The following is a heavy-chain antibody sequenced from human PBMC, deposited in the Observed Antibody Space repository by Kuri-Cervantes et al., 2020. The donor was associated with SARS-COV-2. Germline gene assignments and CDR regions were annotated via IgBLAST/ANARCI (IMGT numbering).Heavy chain of an antibody. V-gene: IGHV3-49*04. CDR2: IRSKAYGGTT. CDR3: ARDSIITHLFGEGTIWGGAFDI. D-gene: IGHD3-16*01. J-gene: IGHJ3*02. Sequence: GGSLRLSCTASGFTFGDYAMSWVRQAPGKGLEWVGFIRSKAYGGTTEYAASVEGRFTISRDDSKSIAYLQMNSLKTEDTAVYYCARDSIITHLFGEGTIWGGAFDIWGQGTMVTVSS. CDR1: GFTFGDYA.